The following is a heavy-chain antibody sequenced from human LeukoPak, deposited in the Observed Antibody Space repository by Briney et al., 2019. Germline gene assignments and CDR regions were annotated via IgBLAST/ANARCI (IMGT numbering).Heavy chain of an antibody. CDR1: GFTFSSYS. D-gene: IGHD6-13*01. V-gene: IGHV3-48*01. J-gene: IGHJ6*03. CDR2: ISSSSSTI. Sequence: GGSLRLSCAASGFTFSSYSMNWVRQAPGKGLEWVSYISSSSSTIYYADSVKGRFTISRDNAKNSLYLQMNSLRAEDTAVYYCAREENSSSWYIYYYMDVWGKGTTVTVSS. CDR3: AREENSSSWYIYYYMDV.